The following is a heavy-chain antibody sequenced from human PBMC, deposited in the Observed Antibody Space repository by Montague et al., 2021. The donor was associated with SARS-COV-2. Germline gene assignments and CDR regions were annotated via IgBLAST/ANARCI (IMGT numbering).Heavy chain of an antibody. CDR2: IYYSGST. Sequence: SETLSLTCTVSGGSISSSSYYWGWTRQPPGKGLEWIGNIYYSGSTYYNPSLKSRVTISVDTSKNQFSLKLSSVTAADTAVYYCARQKMGSVKIFGVVMHDWCFDTWGQGTLVTVSS. J-gene: IGHJ4*02. CDR1: GGSISSSSYY. CDR3: ARQKMGSVKIFGVVMHDWCFDT. V-gene: IGHV4-39*01. D-gene: IGHD3-3*01.